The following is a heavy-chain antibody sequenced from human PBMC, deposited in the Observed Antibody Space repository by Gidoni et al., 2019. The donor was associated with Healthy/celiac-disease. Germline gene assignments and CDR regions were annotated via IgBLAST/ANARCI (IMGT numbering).Heavy chain of an antibody. CDR2: IYSGGST. CDR1: GFTVSSNY. Sequence: EVQLVESGGGLIQPGGSLRLSCAASGFTVSSNYMSWVRQAPGKGLEWVSVIYSGGSTYYADSVKGRFTISRDNSKNTLYLQMNSLRAEDTAVYYCARDKMATTGGWFDPWGQGTLVTVSS. D-gene: IGHD5-12*01. V-gene: IGHV3-53*01. CDR3: ARDKMATTGGWFDP. J-gene: IGHJ5*02.